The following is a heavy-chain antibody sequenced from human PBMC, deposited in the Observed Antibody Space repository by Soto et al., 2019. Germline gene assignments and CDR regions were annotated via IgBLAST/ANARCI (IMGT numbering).Heavy chain of an antibody. Sequence: PGGSLRLSCAASGFTFGGYAMSWVRQAPGRGLEWVSGISHSGSATYYADSVKGRFAISRDDSKHTAYLQMDSLRTEDTAIYYCTTDSHYSGVLVRFDYWGLGTLVTVSS. CDR2: ISHSGSAT. CDR3: TTDSHYSGVLVRFDY. V-gene: IGHV3-23*01. CDR1: GFTFGGYA. D-gene: IGHD1-26*01. J-gene: IGHJ4*01.